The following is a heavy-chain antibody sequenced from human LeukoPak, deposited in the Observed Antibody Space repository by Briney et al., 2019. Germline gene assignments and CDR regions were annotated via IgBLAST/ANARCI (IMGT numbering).Heavy chain of an antibody. D-gene: IGHD6-19*01. Sequence: GGSLRLSCAASGFTFSSYAMNWVRQAPGKGLEWVGRIKSKTDGGTTDYAAPVKGRFTISRDDSKNTLYLQMNSLKTEDTAVYYCTTPKTDSSGWSGDYWGQGTLVTVSS. V-gene: IGHV3-15*07. CDR2: IKSKTDGGTT. CDR1: GFTFSSYA. J-gene: IGHJ4*02. CDR3: TTPKTDSSGWSGDY.